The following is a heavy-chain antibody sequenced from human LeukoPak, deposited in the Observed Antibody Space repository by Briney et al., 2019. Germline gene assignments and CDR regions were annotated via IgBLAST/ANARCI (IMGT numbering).Heavy chain of an antibody. J-gene: IGHJ4*02. D-gene: IGHD3-3*01. V-gene: IGHV4-30-4*01. CDR2: IYYSGST. CDR3: ARKGIFGVVVDY. CDR1: GGSNSSGDYY. Sequence: SQTLSLTCTVSGGSNSSGDYYWSWIRQPPGKGLEWIGYIYYSGSTYYNPSLKSRVTISVDTSKNQFSLKLSSVTAADTAVYYCARKGIFGVVVDYWGQGALVTVSS.